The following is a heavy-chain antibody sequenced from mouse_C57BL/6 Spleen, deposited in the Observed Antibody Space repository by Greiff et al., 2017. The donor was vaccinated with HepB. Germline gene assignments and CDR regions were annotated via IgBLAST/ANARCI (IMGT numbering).Heavy chain of an antibody. CDR2: ISTVGSN. D-gene: IGHD1-2*01. J-gene: IGHJ1*03. CDR1: GYSITSGYY. Sequence: EVQLQQSGPGLVKPSQSLSLTCSVTGYSITSGYYWNWIRKFPEKKREWMGYISTVGSNNYNPSLKNRISITRDTSKNQFFLKLNSVTTEDTATYYCAREDDGPWYFDVWGTGTTVTVSS. CDR3: AREDDGPWYFDV. V-gene: IGHV3-6*01.